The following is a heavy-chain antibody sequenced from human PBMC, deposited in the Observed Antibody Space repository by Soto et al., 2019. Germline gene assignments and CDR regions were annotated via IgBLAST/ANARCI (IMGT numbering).Heavy chain of an antibody. CDR1: GGSVYSNGHY. CDR3: GKILVGATGHTDADS. J-gene: IGHJ4*02. V-gene: IGHV4-39*01. CDR2: IDNNGVT. D-gene: IGHD2-15*01. Sequence: SETLSLTCIVSGGSVYSNGHYWGWIRQPPGKGLEWIGSIDNNGVTNYNSSLKSRVTISRDTSKNQFSLRLTSVTAADTAVYYCGKILVGATGHTDADSWGPGTLVTVAS.